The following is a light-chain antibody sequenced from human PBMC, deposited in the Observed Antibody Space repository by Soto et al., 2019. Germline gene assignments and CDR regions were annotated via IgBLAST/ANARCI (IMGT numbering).Light chain of an antibody. CDR3: MQALQTPLT. CDR2: KAS. CDR1: QSISSW. V-gene: IGKV1-5*03. J-gene: IGKJ3*01. Sequence: DIQMSQSPSTLSASVGDRVTITCRASQSISSWLAWYQQKPGKAPKLLIYKASTLQSGVSSRFSGSGSGTDCTLKISRVEAEDVGVYYCMQALQTPLTLGPGTKVDIK.